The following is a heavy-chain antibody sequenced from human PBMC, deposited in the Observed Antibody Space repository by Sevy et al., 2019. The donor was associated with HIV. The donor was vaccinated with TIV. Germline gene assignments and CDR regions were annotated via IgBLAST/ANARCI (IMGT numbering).Heavy chain of an antibody. J-gene: IGHJ4*02. CDR1: GYTFTGYY. CDR3: ARVLSSINGTTAHPYVDY. CDR2: INPNSGGT. D-gene: IGHD1-7*01. Sequence: ASVKVSCKASGYTFTGYYMHWVRQAPGQGLEWMGWINPNSGGTNYAQKFQGRVTMTRDTSISTAYMELSRLRSDDTAVYYCARVLSSINGTTAHPYVDYWGQGTLVTVSS. V-gene: IGHV1-2*02.